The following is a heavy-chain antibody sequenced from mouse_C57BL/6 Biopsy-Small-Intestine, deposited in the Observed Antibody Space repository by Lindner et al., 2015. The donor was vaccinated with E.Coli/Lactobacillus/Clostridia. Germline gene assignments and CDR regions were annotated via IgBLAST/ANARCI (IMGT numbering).Heavy chain of an antibody. V-gene: IGHV1-47*01. Sequence: QLQESGAELVKPGASVKMSCKSSGYTFTTYPIEWMMQNHGKSLEWIGNFHPYNDDTKYNEKFKGTATLTVEKSSTTVYLELSRLTSDDSGVYFCARGSLGRFFFDFWGQGTTLTVSS. CDR2: FHPYNDDT. D-gene: IGHD4-1*01. CDR3: ARGSLGRFFFDF. CDR1: GYTFTTYP. J-gene: IGHJ2*01.